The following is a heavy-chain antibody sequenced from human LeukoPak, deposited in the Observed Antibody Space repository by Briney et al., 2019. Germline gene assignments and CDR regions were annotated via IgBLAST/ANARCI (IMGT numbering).Heavy chain of an antibody. J-gene: IGHJ4*02. CDR3: AKGFVVVTAIRD. CDR1: GFTFSSYA. V-gene: IGHV3-33*06. Sequence: GGSLRLSCAASGFTFSSYAMSWVRQAPGKGLEWVAVIWYDGSNKYYADSVKGRFTISRDNSKNTLYLQMNSLRAEDTAVYYCAKGFVVVTAIRDWGQGTLVTVSS. D-gene: IGHD2-21*02. CDR2: IWYDGSNK.